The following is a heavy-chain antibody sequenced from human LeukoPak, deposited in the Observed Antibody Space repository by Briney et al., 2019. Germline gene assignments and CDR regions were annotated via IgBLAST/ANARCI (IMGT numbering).Heavy chain of an antibody. D-gene: IGHD3-10*01. J-gene: IGHJ5*02. CDR2: IYHSGST. Sequence: SETLSLTCTVSGYSISSGYYWGWIRQPPGKGLEWIGSIYHSGSTYYNPSLKSRVTISVDTSKNQFSLKLSSVTAADTAVYYCARIVRWFGESTRPYNWFDPWGQGTLVTVSS. V-gene: IGHV4-38-2*02. CDR3: ARIVRWFGESTRPYNWFDP. CDR1: GYSISSGYY.